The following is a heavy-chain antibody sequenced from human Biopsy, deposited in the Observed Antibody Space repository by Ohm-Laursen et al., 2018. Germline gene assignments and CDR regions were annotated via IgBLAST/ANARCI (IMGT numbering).Heavy chain of an antibody. D-gene: IGHD6-19*01. Sequence: GASVKVSCKASGYTFSGYYMHWVRQAPGQGLEWMGWINPDSGVTNYAQKFQGRVTMTRDTSISTAYMELSRLGPDDTAVYYCARDKYRSWNYFDNWGQGSLVTVSS. CDR1: GYTFSGYY. V-gene: IGHV1-2*02. CDR3: ARDKYRSWNYFDN. J-gene: IGHJ4*02. CDR2: INPDSGVT.